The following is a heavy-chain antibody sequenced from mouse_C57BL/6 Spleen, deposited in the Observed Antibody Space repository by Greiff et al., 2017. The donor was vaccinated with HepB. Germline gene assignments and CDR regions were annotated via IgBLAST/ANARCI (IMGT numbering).Heavy chain of an antibody. Sequence: QVQLQQPGAELVKPGASVKLSCKASGYTFTSYWMHWVKQRPGQGLEWIGMIHPNSGSTNYNEKFKSKATLTVDKSSSTAYMQLSSLTSEDSAVYYCARLGLLRAMDYWGQGTSVTVSS. CDR1: GYTFTSYW. V-gene: IGHV1-64*01. CDR2: IHPNSGST. J-gene: IGHJ4*01. D-gene: IGHD2-3*01. CDR3: ARLGLLRAMDY.